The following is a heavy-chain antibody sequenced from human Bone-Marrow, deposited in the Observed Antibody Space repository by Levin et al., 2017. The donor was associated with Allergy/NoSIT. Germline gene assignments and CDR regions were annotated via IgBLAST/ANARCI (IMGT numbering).Heavy chain of an antibody. D-gene: IGHD3-22*01. Sequence: GGSLRLSCVASGFTFTSYWMNWVRQVPGKGLEWVAKIKQDISEKYYVDSVEGRFTISRDNAKNSLYLQMNSLRGEDTAVYYCARGDGYLFDYWGQGTLVTVSS. J-gene: IGHJ4*02. CDR3: ARGDGYLFDY. CDR2: IKQDISEK. V-gene: IGHV3-7*01. CDR1: GFTFTSYW.